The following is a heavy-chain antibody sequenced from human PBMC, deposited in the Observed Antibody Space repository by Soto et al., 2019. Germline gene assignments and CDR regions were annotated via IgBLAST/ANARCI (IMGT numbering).Heavy chain of an antibody. CDR3: ARSGLEGSSWNIFYYYYGMDV. CDR1: GYTFTGYY. Sequence: ASVKVSCKASGYTFTGYYMHWVRQAPGQGLEWMGWINPNSGGTNYAQKFQGRVTMTRDTSISTAYMELSRLRSDDTAVYYCARSGLEGSSWNIFYYYYGMDVWGPGSTVTVSS. CDR2: INPNSGGT. J-gene: IGHJ6*02. V-gene: IGHV1-2*02. D-gene: IGHD6-13*01.